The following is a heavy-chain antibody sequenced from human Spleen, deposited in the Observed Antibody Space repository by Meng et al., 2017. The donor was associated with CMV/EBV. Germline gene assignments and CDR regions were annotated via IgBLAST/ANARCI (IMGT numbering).Heavy chain of an antibody. J-gene: IGHJ2*01. CDR1: GFTFSSYA. D-gene: IGHD1-7*01. Sequence: GGSLRLSCAASGFTFSSYAMHWVRQAPGKGLEYVSAISSNGGSTYYADSVKGRFTISRDNSKNTLNLQMNSLRVEDTAVYYCGKDLTSLTGTTLLWYFDLWGRGTLVTVSS. CDR2: ISSNGGST. V-gene: IGHV3-64*02. CDR3: GKDLTSLTGTTLLWYFDL.